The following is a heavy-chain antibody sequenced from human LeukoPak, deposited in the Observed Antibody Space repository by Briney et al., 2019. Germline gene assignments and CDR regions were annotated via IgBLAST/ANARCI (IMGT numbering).Heavy chain of an antibody. CDR2: ISSSGSTI. Sequence: GGSLRLSCAASGFDFSSNWMHWVRQAPGKGLEWVSYISSSGSTIYYADSVKGRFTISRDNAKNSLYLQMNSLRAEDTAVYYCTRGVSSGWYVFDYWGQGTLVTVSS. V-gene: IGHV3-48*04. D-gene: IGHD6-19*01. J-gene: IGHJ4*02. CDR1: GFDFSSNW. CDR3: TRGVSSGWYVFDY.